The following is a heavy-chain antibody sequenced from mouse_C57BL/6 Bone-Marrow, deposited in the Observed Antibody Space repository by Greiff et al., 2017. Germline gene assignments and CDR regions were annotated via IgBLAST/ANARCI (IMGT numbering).Heavy chain of an antibody. V-gene: IGHV3-6*01. CDR2: ISYDGSN. CDR3: AREESYYGSRVWYFDG. D-gene: IGHD1-1*01. J-gene: IGHJ1*03. Sequence: DVQLVESGPGLVKPSQSLSLTCSVTGYSITSGYYWNWIRQFPGNKLEWMGYISYDGSNNYNPSLKNRISITRDTSKNQFFLKLNSVTTEDTATSYCAREESYYGSRVWYFDGWGTGTTVTVSS. CDR1: GYSITSGYY.